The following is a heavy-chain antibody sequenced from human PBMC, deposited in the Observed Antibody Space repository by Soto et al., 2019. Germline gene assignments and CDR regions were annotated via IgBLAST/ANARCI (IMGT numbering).Heavy chain of an antibody. CDR3: ARVRGEDIVVGPAANAEGYYYMDV. CDR2: IYYSGST. V-gene: IGHV4-39*01. J-gene: IGHJ6*03. D-gene: IGHD2-2*01. Sequence: SETLSLTCTVSGGSISSSSYYWGWIRQPPGKGLEWIGSIYYSGSTYYNPSLKSRVTISVDTSKNQFSLKLSSVTAADTAVYYCARVRGEDIVVGPAANAEGYYYMDVWGKGTTVTVSS. CDR1: GGSISSSSYY.